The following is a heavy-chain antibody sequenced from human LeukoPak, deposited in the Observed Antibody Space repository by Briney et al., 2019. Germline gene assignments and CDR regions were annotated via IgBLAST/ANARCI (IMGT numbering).Heavy chain of an antibody. CDR1: GFTFSNAW. D-gene: IGHD3/OR15-3a*01. V-gene: IGHV3-15*01. CDR2: IKRKGDDGTI. J-gene: IGHJ4*02. CDR3: TAGTGRSDFDY. Sequence: GGSLRLSCAAPGFTFSNAWMSWVRQAPGRGLEWVGRIKRKGDDGTIDYAAPVKGRLSISRDDSKNTLYLQMNSLKSEDTAVYYCTAGTGRSDFDYWGQGTLVTVSS.